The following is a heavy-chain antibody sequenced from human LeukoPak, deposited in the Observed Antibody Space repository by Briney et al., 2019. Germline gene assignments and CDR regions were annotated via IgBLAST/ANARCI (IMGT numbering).Heavy chain of an antibody. J-gene: IGHJ4*02. CDR2: IYYSGST. CDR1: GGSISSSSYY. CDR3: ARSKYDFWSGYSGFQDY. Sequence: SETLSLTCTVSGGSISSSSYYWGWIRQPPGKGLEWIGSIYYSGSTYYNPSLKSRVTISVDTSKNQFSLKLSSVTAADTAVYYCARSKYDFWSGYSGFQDYWGQGTLVTVSS. V-gene: IGHV4-39*01. D-gene: IGHD3-3*01.